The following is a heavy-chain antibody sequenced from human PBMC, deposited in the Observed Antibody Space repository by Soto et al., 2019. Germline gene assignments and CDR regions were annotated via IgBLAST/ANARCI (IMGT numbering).Heavy chain of an antibody. Sequence: PGESLKISCKGSGYSFTSYWIGWVRQMPGKGLEWMGIIYPGDSDTRYSPSFQGQVTISADKSISTAYLQWSSLKASDTAMYYCARLQGIAVAGTPFEAFDIWGQGTMVTVS. CDR3: ARLQGIAVAGTPFEAFDI. CDR2: IYPGDSDT. J-gene: IGHJ3*02. D-gene: IGHD6-19*01. CDR1: GYSFTSYW. V-gene: IGHV5-51*01.